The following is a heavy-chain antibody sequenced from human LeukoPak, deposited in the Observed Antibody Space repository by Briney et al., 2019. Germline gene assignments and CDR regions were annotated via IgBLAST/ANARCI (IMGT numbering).Heavy chain of an antibody. CDR1: GYTFTGFY. J-gene: IGHJ4*02. V-gene: IGHV1-2*02. D-gene: IGHD3-10*01. CDR2: INPYSGGT. Sequence: ASVRVSCKASGYTFTGFYIHWVRQAPGQGLEWMGWINPYSGGTKHAQKFQGRVIMTRDTSISTAYMELSSLRSDDTAVYYCAAPSYYYGSGSLAILDYWGQGTLVTVSS. CDR3: AAPSYYYGSGSLAILDY.